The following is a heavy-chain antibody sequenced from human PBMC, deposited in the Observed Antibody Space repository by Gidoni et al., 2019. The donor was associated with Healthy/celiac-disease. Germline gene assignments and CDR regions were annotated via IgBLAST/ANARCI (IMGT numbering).Heavy chain of an antibody. Sequence: QVQLVQSGAEVKKPGSSVKVSCKASGGTFSSSAISWVRQAPGQGLEWMGGIIPIFGTANYAQKFQGRVTITADESTSTAYMELSSLRSEDTAVYYCARGRYDFWSGYYNGGMDVWGQGTTVTVSS. J-gene: IGHJ6*02. CDR2: IIPIFGTA. V-gene: IGHV1-69*01. CDR3: ARGRYDFWSGYYNGGMDV. D-gene: IGHD3-3*01. CDR1: GGTFSSSA.